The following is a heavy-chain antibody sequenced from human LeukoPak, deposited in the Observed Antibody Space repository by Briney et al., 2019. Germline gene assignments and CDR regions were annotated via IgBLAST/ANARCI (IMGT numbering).Heavy chain of an antibody. J-gene: IGHJ3*02. CDR2: IYYSGST. CDR3: ARDRGRIEWNRVAFDI. D-gene: IGHD3-3*01. V-gene: IGHV4-59*01. CDR1: GGSISSYY. Sequence: SETPSLTCTVSGGSISSYYWSWIRQPPGKGLEWIGYIYYSGSTNYNPSLKSRVTISVDTSKNQFSLKLSSVTAADTAVYYCARDRGRIEWNRVAFDIWGQGTMVTVSS.